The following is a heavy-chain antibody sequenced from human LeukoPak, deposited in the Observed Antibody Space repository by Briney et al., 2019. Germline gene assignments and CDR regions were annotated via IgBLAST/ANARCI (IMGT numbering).Heavy chain of an antibody. V-gene: IGHV4-34*01. J-gene: IGHJ6*03. CDR2: INHSGST. CDR1: AGSFSGYY. Sequence: SETLSLTCAVYAGSFSGYYWSWIRQPPGKGLEWIGEINHSGSTNYNPSLKSRVTISVDTSKNQFSLKLSSVTAADTAVYYCASLAAAARYYYYYMDVWGKGTTVTVSS. CDR3: ASLAAAARYYYYYMDV. D-gene: IGHD6-13*01.